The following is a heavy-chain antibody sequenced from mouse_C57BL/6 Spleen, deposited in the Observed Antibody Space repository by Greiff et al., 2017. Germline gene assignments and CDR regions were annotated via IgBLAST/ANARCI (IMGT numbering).Heavy chain of an antibody. J-gene: IGHJ4*01. CDR2: IRTKSNNYAT. V-gene: IGHV10-1*01. CDR3: VRHEAYYYAMDY. Sequence: EVQLVESGGGLVQPKGSLKLSCAASGFSFNTYAMNWVRQAPGKGLEWVARIRTKSNNYATYYADSVKDRFTISRYDSESMLYLQMNNLKTEDTAMYYCVRHEAYYYAMDYWGQGTSVTVSS. CDR1: GFSFNTYA.